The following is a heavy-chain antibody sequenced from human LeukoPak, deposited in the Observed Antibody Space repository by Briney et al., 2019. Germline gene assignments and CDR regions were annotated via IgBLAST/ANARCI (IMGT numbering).Heavy chain of an antibody. J-gene: IGHJ4*02. Sequence: PGRSLRLSCAASGFTFSSYGMHWVRQAPGKGLEWVAVISYDGSNKYYADSVKVRFTISRDNSKNTLYLQMNSLRAEDTAVYYCAKVSPHYDILTHSASYFDYWGQGTLVTVSS. CDR3: AKVSPHYDILTHSASYFDY. CDR2: ISYDGSNK. CDR1: GFTFSSYG. D-gene: IGHD3-9*01. V-gene: IGHV3-30*18.